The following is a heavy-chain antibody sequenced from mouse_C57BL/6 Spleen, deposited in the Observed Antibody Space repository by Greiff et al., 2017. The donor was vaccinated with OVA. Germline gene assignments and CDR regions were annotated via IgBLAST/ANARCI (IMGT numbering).Heavy chain of an antibody. J-gene: IGHJ3*01. CDR2: IDPETGGT. D-gene: IGHD2-4*01. V-gene: IGHV1-15*01. CDR1: GYTFTDYE. CDR3: TRLGDYEGFAY. Sequence: QVQLQQSGAELVRPGASVTLSCKASGYTFTDYEMHWVKQTPVHGLEWIGAIDPETGGTAYNQKFKGKAILTADKSSSTAYMELRSLTSEDSAVYYCTRLGDYEGFAYWGQGTLVTVSA.